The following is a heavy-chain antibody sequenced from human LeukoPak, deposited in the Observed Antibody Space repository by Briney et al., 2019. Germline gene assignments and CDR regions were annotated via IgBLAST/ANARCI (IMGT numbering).Heavy chain of an antibody. CDR1: GGSISSGSYY. Sequence: SETLSLTCTVSGGSISSGSYYWSWIRQPAGKGLECNGRIYTSGSTNYNPSLKSRVTISVDTSKNQFSLKLGSVTAADTAVYYCAREYYDFWSGYSYYMDVWGKGTTVTVSS. CDR3: AREYYDFWSGYSYYMDV. D-gene: IGHD3-3*01. V-gene: IGHV4-61*02. CDR2: IYTSGST. J-gene: IGHJ6*03.